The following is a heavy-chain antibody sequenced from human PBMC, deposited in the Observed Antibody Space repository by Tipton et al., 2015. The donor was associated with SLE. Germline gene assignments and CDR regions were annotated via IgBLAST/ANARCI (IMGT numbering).Heavy chain of an antibody. V-gene: IGHV4-38-2*01. J-gene: IGHJ4*02. D-gene: IGHD1-7*01. CDR3: VKKKGGTMEDY. CDR1: GYSISSSYY. Sequence: TLSLTCAVSGYSISSSYYWGWIRQPPGKGLGRTGTIYNSGSTQYNPSLKRRLTISKNTPKNQLSLQVTSVTAADTAVYYCVKKKGGTMEDYWGRGTLVTVSS. CDR2: IYNSGST.